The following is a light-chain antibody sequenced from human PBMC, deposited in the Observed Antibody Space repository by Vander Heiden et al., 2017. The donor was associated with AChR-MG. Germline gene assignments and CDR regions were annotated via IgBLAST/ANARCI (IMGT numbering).Light chain of an antibody. J-gene: IGLJ1*01. CDR3: SSFTTISTYV. Sequence: SALTQPASVSGSPGQSIPISCTGTSSDIGRYNYVSWYQQHPGKIPKLMIYDVSNRPSGISNRFAGSKSGNTASLTISGLQAEDEATYYCSSFTTISTYVFGTGTEVTVL. CDR1: SSDIGRYNY. CDR2: DVS. V-gene: IGLV2-14*03.